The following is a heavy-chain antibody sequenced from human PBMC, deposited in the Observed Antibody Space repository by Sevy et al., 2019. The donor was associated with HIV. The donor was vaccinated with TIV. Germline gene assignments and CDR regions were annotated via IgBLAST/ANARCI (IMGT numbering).Heavy chain of an antibody. CDR1: GFTFSGSA. CDR3: TSHREDSNYGYYYGMDV. Sequence: GGSLRLSCAASGFTFSGSAMHWVRQASGKGLEWVGRIRSKANSYATAYAASVKGRFTISRDDSKNTAYLQMNSLKTEDTAVYYCTSHREDSNYGYYYGMDVWGQGTTVTVSS. J-gene: IGHJ6*02. V-gene: IGHV3-73*01. D-gene: IGHD4-4*01. CDR2: IRSKANSYAT.